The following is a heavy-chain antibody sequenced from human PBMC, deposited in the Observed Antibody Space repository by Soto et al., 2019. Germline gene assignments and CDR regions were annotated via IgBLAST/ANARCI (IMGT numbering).Heavy chain of an antibody. CDR3: ARDPPTMLHDFDY. CDR1: GDSVSNNGAA. D-gene: IGHD2-15*01. V-gene: IGHV6-1*01. J-gene: IGHJ4*02. CDR2: TYYRSKWYN. Sequence: PSQTLSLTCAISGDSVSNNGAAWNWIRQSPSRGLEWLGRTYYRSKWYNDYASSVKSRITINPDTSKNQFSLHLTSVTPEDMAVYYCARDPPTMLHDFDYWGQGILVTVSS.